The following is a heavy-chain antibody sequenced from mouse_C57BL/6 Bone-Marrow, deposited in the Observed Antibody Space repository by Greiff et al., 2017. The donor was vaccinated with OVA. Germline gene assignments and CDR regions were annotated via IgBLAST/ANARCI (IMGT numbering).Heavy chain of an antibody. CDR3: ARELGSSYVYYAMDY. V-gene: IGHV5-4*01. D-gene: IGHD1-1*01. Sequence: EVQGVESGGGLVKPGGSLKLSCAASGFTFSSYAMSWVRQTPEKRLEWVATISDGGSYTYYPDNVKGRFTISRDNAKNNLYLQMSHLKSEDTAMYYCARELGSSYVYYAMDYWGQGTSVTVSS. J-gene: IGHJ4*01. CDR2: ISDGGSYT. CDR1: GFTFSSYA.